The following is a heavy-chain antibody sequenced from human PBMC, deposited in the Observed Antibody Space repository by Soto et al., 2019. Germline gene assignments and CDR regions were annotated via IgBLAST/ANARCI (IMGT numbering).Heavy chain of an antibody. CDR3: ARDLAYCGGDCYHIDY. D-gene: IGHD2-21*02. Sequence: ASVQVSCKASGYTFTSNGISWVRQAPGQGLEWMGWISAYNGNTNYAQKLQGRVTMTTDTSTSTAYMELRSLRSDDTAVYYCARDLAYCGGDCYHIDYWGQGTLVTVSS. J-gene: IGHJ4*02. V-gene: IGHV1-18*01. CDR2: ISAYNGNT. CDR1: GYTFTSNG.